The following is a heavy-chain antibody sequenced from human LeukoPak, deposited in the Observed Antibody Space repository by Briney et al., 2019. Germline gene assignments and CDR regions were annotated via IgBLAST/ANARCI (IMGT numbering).Heavy chain of an antibody. CDR3: ARALNYYDSSGYLQPD. CDR1: GFTFSSYS. CDR2: ISSSSSYI. J-gene: IGHJ4*02. V-gene: IGHV3-21*01. D-gene: IGHD3-22*01. Sequence: PGGSLRLSCAASGFTFSSYSMNWVRQAPGKGLEWVSSISSSSSYIYYADSVKGRFTISRDNAKNSLYLQMNSLGAEDTAVYYCARALNYYDSSGYLQPDWGQGTLVTVSS.